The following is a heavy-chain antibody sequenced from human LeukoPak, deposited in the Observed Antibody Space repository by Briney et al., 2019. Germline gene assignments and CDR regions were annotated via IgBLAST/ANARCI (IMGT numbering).Heavy chain of an antibody. D-gene: IGHD1-7*01. CDR1: GGSFSGYY. CDR2: INHSGST. J-gene: IGHJ6*03. V-gene: IGHV4-34*01. Sequence: SETLSLTCAVYGGSFSGYYWSWIRQPPGKGLEWIGEINHSGSTNYNPSLKSRVTISVDTSKNQFPLKLSSVTAADTAVYYCARGPGRTARTGTTSFASRYYYYYMDVWGKGTTVTVSS. CDR3: ARGPGRTARTGTTSFASRYYYYYMDV.